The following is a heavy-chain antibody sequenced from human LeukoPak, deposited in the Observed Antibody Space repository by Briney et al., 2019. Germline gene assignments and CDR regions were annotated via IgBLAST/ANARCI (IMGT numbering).Heavy chain of an antibody. V-gene: IGHV4-39*01. CDR3: ARLNYYYGMDV. CDR2: IYYSGST. J-gene: IGHJ6*02. Sequence: WVRQPPGKGLEWIGSIYYSGSTYYNPSLKSRVTVSVDTSKNQFSLKLSSVTAADTAVYYCARLNYYYGMDVWGQGTTVTVSS.